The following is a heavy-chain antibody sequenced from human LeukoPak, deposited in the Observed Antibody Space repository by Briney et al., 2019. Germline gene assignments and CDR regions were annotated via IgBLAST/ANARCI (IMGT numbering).Heavy chain of an antibody. CDR1: GITVNTNY. CDR2: IYSGGAT. J-gene: IGHJ4*02. Sequence: GGSLRLSCAAPGITVNTNYMSWVRQAPGKGLEWVSIIYSGGATFYADSVKGRFTISRESSKNTLWLQMNSLTAEDTAVYYCARLHYDVLTGPFDYWGQGTLVTVSS. D-gene: IGHD3-9*01. CDR3: ARLHYDVLTGPFDY. V-gene: IGHV3-66*04.